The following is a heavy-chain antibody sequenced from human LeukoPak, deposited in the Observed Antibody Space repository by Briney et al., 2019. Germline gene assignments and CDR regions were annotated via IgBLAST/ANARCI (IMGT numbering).Heavy chain of an antibody. D-gene: IGHD5-24*01. Sequence: GGSLRLSCAASGFTFSSYGMHWVRQAPGKGLEWVAFIRYDGSNKYYADSVKGRFTISRDNSKNTLYLQMNSLRAEDTAVYYCARPPVEMATITVFDYWGQGTLVTVSS. CDR3: ARPPVEMATITVFDY. CDR2: IRYDGSNK. CDR1: GFTFSSYG. V-gene: IGHV3-30*02. J-gene: IGHJ4*02.